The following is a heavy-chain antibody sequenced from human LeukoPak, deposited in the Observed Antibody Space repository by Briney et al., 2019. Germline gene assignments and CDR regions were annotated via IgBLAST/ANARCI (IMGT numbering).Heavy chain of an antibody. CDR2: INSDESNT. Sequence: GGSLRLSCAASGFTFSTYWMHWVRQAPGKGLVWVSHINSDESNTNYADSVKGRFTISRDNAKNSLYLQMNSLRAEDTAVYYCAREERHQNYYYYYYMDVWGKGTTVTVSS. V-gene: IGHV3-74*01. CDR3: AREERHQNYYYYYYMDV. J-gene: IGHJ6*03. D-gene: IGHD1-1*01. CDR1: GFTFSTYW.